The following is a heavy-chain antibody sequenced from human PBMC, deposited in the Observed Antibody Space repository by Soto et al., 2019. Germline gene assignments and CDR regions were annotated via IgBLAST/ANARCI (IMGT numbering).Heavy chain of an antibody. CDR1: GDSVSSNSAA. CDR2: TYYRSKWYN. J-gene: IGHJ4*02. V-gene: IGHV6-1*01. Sequence: KQSQTLSLTCAISGDSVSSNSAAWNWIRQSPSRGLEWLGRTYYRSKWYNDYAVSVKSRITINPDTSKNQFSLQLNSVTPEDTAVYYCARTLPGLHCTNGVCYIAPFDYWGQGTLVTVSS. CDR3: ARTLPGLHCTNGVCYIAPFDY. D-gene: IGHD2-8*01.